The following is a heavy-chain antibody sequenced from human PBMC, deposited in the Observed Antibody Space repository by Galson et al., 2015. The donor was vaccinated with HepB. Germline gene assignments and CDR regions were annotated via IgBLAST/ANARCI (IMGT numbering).Heavy chain of an antibody. CDR1: GFGIYYNA. CDR2: IGGSSTHT. V-gene: IGHV3-23*01. J-gene: IGHJ4*02. CDR3: AKDILHWSFDH. Sequence: SLRLSCAASGFGIYYNAMAWVRQAPGKGLEWVAAIGGSSTHTDYAASVQGRFTISRDTSRNILYLHLNFLRAEDTAVYYCAKDILHWSFDHWGQGTLVTVSS. D-gene: IGHD2-8*02.